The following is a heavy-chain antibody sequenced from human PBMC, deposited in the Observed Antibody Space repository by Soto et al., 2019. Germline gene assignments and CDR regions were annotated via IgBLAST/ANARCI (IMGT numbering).Heavy chain of an antibody. CDR2: TSGYNGDT. Sequence: GASVKGSCKASGYTFFNYGINWVRQAPAQGLEWRGWTSGYNGDTNYAQTLQGRVTMTTDKSPSTAYMEWRSLRSDDAAVYYCARVVRFPAPDFWGKGTTVPVPS. J-gene: IGHJ6*04. V-gene: IGHV1-18*01. CDR1: GYTFFNYG. D-gene: IGHD3-3*01. CDR3: ARVVRFPAPDF.